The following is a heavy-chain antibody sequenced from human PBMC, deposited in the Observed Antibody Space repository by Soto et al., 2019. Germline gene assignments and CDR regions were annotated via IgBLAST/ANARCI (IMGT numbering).Heavy chain of an antibody. V-gene: IGHV1-3*01. CDR3: ARVVPAAISGMDV. D-gene: IGHD2-2*01. CDR2: INAGHGNT. CDR1: GYTFTSYA. J-gene: IGHJ6*02. Sequence: QVQLVQSGAEVKKPGASVKVSCKASGYTFTSYAMHWVRQAPGQRLEWMGWINAGHGNTKYSQKFQGRVTITRDTSASTAYMELSSLRSEDTAVYYCARVVPAAISGMDVWGQGTAVTVSS.